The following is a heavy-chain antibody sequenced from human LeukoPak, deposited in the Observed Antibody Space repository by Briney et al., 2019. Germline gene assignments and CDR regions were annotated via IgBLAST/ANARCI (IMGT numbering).Heavy chain of an antibody. D-gene: IGHD6-19*01. V-gene: IGHV3-66*01. CDR1: GFTVSSNY. J-gene: IGHJ4*02. CDR2: IYGVGST. CDR3: AKGSSVAGTIFGY. Sequence: GGSLRLSCAASGFTVSSNYMSWVRQAPGKGLEWVSIIYGVGSTYYADSVKGRFTISRDNSKNTLYLRMNSLRAEGTALYYCAKGSSVAGTIFGYWGQGTLVTVSS.